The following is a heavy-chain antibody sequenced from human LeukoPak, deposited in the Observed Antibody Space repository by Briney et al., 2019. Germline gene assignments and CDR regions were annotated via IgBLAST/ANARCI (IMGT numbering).Heavy chain of an antibody. CDR2: INPTSGGT. V-gene: IGHV1-2*02. CDR1: GYTFTGYY. CDR3: ARSLIRITMIVVPQGWDV. Sequence: GAAVKVSCKASGYTFTGYYMHWVRQAPGQGLEWMGWINPTSGGTNYAQKFQGRVTMTRDTSISTAYMELSRLRSDDTAVYYCARSLIRITMIVVPQGWDVWGKGTTVTISS. J-gene: IGHJ6*04. D-gene: IGHD3-22*01.